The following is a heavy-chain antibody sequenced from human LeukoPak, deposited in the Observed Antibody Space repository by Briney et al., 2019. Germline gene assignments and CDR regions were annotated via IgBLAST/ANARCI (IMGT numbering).Heavy chain of an antibody. CDR1: GYTFTGYY. D-gene: IGHD2-15*01. Sequence: ASVKVSCKASGYTFTGYYMHWVRQAPGQGLGWMGWINPNSGGTNYAQKFQGRVTMTRDTSISTAYMELSRLRSDDTAVYYCARDPQGYCSGGSCYSGLFWGQGTLVTVSS. CDR2: INPNSGGT. J-gene: IGHJ4*02. CDR3: ARDPQGYCSGGSCYSGLF. V-gene: IGHV1-2*02.